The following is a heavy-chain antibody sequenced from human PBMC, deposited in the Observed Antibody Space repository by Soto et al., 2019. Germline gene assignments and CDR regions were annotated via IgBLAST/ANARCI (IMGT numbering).Heavy chain of an antibody. V-gene: IGHV1-18*01. CDR3: ARDCGDYGRNWFAP. Sequence: QIQMVQSGPEVKEPGASVTVSCAASGYIFTTCGIAWVRQAPGRGLEWIGWSNTELGNTNYAERLRGRVTITPGQMELRNLRPDDTAMYYCARDCGDYGRNWFAPWGQGTLVTVSS. CDR1: GYIFTTCG. D-gene: IGHD2-21*02. CDR2: SNTELGNT. J-gene: IGHJ5*02.